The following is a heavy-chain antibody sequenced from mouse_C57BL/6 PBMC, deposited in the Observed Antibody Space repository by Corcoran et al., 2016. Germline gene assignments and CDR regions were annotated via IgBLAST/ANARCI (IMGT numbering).Heavy chain of an antibody. CDR3: ASYRNYEDY. CDR1: GYTFTTYG. Sequence: QIQLVQSEPELKKPRATVKISCKASGYTFTTYGMCWVKQAPGQGLKWMGWINTYSGVPTYADDFKGRFAFSLETSASTAYLQINNLKNEDTATYFCASYRNYEDYWGQGTTLTVSS. CDR2: INTYSGVP. D-gene: IGHD2-5*01. J-gene: IGHJ2*01. V-gene: IGHV9-3*01.